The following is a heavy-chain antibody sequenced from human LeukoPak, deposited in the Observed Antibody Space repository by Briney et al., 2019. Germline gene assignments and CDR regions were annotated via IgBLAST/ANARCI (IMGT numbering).Heavy chain of an antibody. Sequence: SETLSLTCTVSGGSISSYYWSWIRQPAGKGLEWIGRIYTSGSTNYNPSLKSRVTMSVDTSKNQFSLKLSSVTAADTAVYYCATSSYLNPAFDYWGQGTLVTVSS. J-gene: IGHJ4*02. V-gene: IGHV4-4*07. CDR3: ATSSYLNPAFDY. CDR1: GGSISSYY. CDR2: IYTSGST. D-gene: IGHD2-15*01.